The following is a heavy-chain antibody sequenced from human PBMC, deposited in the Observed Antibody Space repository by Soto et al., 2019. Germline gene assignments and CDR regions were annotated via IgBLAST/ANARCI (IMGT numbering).Heavy chain of an antibody. Sequence: PQTRSLTCTISGCPLTRTSYWTWLRTPAGKGLEWIGRFSLSGTTNYNPSLRSRATMSVETSKNQFSLKLTSVTAADTSVDFSARDMSSYAYAEGYSGQGMQVTVS. CDR2: FSLSGTT. CDR3: ARDMSSYAYAEGY. CDR1: GCPLTRTSY. J-gene: IGHJ4*02. D-gene: IGHD2-2*01. V-gene: IGHV4-4*07.